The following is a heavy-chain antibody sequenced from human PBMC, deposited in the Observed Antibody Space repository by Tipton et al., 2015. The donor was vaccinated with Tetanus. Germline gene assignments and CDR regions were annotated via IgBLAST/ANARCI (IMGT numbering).Heavy chain of an antibody. J-gene: IGHJ5*02. V-gene: IGHV1-18*01. CDR1: GYTFTHYA. Sequence: QLVQSGAEVKKPGASVKVSCKASGYTFTHYAVNWVRQAPGQGLEWMGWISPINENANYAKKFQGRLTMTTDRSTATVYMELRSLGSDDTAVYYCARGRGLGPHEYFERWGQGTLVTVSS. CDR2: ISPINENA. D-gene: IGHD3/OR15-3a*01. CDR3: ARGRGLGPHEYFER.